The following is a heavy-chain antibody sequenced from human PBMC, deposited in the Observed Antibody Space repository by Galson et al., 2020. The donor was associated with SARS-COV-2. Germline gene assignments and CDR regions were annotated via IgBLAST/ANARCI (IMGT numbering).Heavy chain of an antibody. CDR2: ISWNSGNI. CDR1: GFTFDDYA. D-gene: IGHD3-16*01. V-gene: IGHV3-9*01. J-gene: IGHJ3*02. Sequence: SLKISCAASGFTFDDYAMHWVRQAPGKGLEWVSGISWNSGNIGYADSVKGRFTISRDNAKNSLYLQMNSLRAEDTALYYCAKGGTDNAFDIWGQGTMVTVSS. CDR3: AKGGTDNAFDI.